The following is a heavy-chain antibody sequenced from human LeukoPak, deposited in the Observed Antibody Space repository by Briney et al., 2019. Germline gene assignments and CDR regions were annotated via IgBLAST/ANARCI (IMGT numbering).Heavy chain of an antibody. J-gene: IGHJ4*02. D-gene: IGHD5-18*01. CDR2: IYYSGST. CDR1: GGSISSYY. CDR3: VRGARGYNYGPFDY. V-gene: IGHV4-59*01. Sequence: SETPSLTCTVSGGSISSYYWSWIRQPPGKGLEWIGYIYYSGSTNYNPSLKSRVSISVDTSKNQFSLKLSSVTAADTAMYYCVRGARGYNYGPFDYWGQGTLVTVSS.